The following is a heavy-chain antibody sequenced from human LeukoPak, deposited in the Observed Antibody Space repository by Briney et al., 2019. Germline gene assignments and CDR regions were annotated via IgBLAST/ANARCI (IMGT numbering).Heavy chain of an antibody. V-gene: IGHV6-1*01. D-gene: IGHD3-10*01. CDR2: AYYRSKWYI. CDR1: GDSVSGSPAV. J-gene: IGHJ4*02. CDR3: ARGAVRGGTNFDY. Sequence: SQTLSHTCAISGDSVSGSPAVWNWIRQSPPRGLEWLGRAYYRSKWYIDYAVSVKGRITITPDTSKNQFSLQLNSVTPEDTAVYYCARGAVRGGTNFDYWGQGTLVTVSS.